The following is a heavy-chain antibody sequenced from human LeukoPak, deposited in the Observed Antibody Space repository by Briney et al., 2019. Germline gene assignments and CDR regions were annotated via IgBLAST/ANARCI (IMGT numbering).Heavy chain of an antibody. J-gene: IGHJ6*03. Sequence: SETLSLTCTVSGGSTSSSSYYWGWIRQPPGKGLEWIGSIYYSGSTYYNPSLKSRVTISVDTSKNQFSLKLSSVTAADTAVYYCARDKSKDYYYYMDVWGKGTTVTISS. CDR1: GGSTSSSSYY. CDR2: IYYSGST. V-gene: IGHV4-39*02. CDR3: ARDKSKDYYYYMDV. D-gene: IGHD4-11*01.